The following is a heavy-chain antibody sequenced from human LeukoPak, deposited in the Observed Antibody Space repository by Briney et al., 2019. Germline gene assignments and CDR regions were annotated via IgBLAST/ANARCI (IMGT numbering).Heavy chain of an antibody. D-gene: IGHD3-22*01. J-gene: IGHJ4*02. CDR2: ITPNSGGT. CDR3: ASLDYYDSSGTLFDY. CDR1: RYTFTGYY. Sequence: ASVKVSCKASRYTFTGYYMHWVRQAPGQGLEWMGWITPNSGGTNYAQKFQGRVTMTRDTSISTAYMELTRLRSDDTAVYYCASLDYYDSSGTLFDYWGQGTLVTVSS. V-gene: IGHV1-2*02.